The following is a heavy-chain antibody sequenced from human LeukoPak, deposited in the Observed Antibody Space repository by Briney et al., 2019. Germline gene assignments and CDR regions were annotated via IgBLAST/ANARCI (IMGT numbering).Heavy chain of an antibody. CDR2: IHTSGNT. CDR1: GGSISSGSYC. Sequence: SETLSLTCTVSGGSISSGSYCWSWIRQPAGKGLEWIGHIHTSGNTNYNPSLKSRVTISVDMSKNQFSLKLSSVTAADTAVYYCARTTEGGYTYDYFYYYYMDVWGKGTTVTISS. V-gene: IGHV4-61*09. J-gene: IGHJ6*03. D-gene: IGHD5-18*01. CDR3: ARTTEGGYTYDYFYYYYMDV.